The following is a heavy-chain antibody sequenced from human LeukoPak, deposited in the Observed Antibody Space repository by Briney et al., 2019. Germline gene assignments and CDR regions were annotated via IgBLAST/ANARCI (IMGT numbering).Heavy chain of an antibody. Sequence: SETLSLTCTVSGGSISTSHYYWDWIRQPPGKGLEWIGSIFYSGSTLYNPSLKSEVTISVDTSNNQFSLKLSSVTAADTAVYYCARRYYDILTGLFDYWGQGTLVTVSS. D-gene: IGHD3-9*01. V-gene: IGHV4-39*01. CDR1: GGSISTSHYY. CDR2: IFYSGST. J-gene: IGHJ4*02. CDR3: ARRYYDILTGLFDY.